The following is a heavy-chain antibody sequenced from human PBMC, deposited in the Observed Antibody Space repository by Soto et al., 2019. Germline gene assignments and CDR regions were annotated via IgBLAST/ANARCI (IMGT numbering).Heavy chain of an antibody. D-gene: IGHD3-9*01. Sequence: QVQLVESGGGVVQPGRSLRLSCAASGFTFRTYGMHWVRQAPGKGLEWVVVIWYDGSKKYYADSVKGRFTISRDNSKSTLYLQMDSLRGEDTAVYYCARGNFESAGVLDYWGQGTLVTVSS. CDR1: GFTFRTYG. J-gene: IGHJ4*02. CDR2: IWYDGSKK. CDR3: ARGNFESAGVLDY. V-gene: IGHV3-33*01.